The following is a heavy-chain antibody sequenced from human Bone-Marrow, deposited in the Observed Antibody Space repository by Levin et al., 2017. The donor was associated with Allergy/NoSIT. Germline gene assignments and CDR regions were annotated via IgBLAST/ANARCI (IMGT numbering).Heavy chain of an antibody. CDR3: ASVKCGNSKCYELCYNAMDV. CDR1: GFRFTDYA. J-gene: IGHJ6*02. CDR2: VWHDGSKE. D-gene: IGHD4-23*01. Sequence: LGESLKISCEGSGFRFTDYAIHWVRQTPGKGLDWVSVVWHDGSKEFYADAVRGRFTISRDTARNTVYLQTSSLSVEDTGLYYCASVKCGNSKCYELCYNAMDVWGQGTTVIVSS. V-gene: IGHV3-33*01.